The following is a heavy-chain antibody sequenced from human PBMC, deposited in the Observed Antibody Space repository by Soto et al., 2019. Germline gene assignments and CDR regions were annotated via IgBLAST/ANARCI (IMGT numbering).Heavy chain of an antibody. J-gene: IGHJ6*02. Sequence: PVKVSCKASGGTFSSYAISWVRQAPGQGLEWMGGIIPIFGTANHAQKFQGRVTITADESTSTAYMELSSLRSEDTAVYYCAGPPELTRIYYYYGMDVWG. D-gene: IGHD1-7*01. CDR2: IIPIFGTA. CDR1: GGTFSSYA. V-gene: IGHV1-69*13. CDR3: AGPPELTRIYYYYGMDV.